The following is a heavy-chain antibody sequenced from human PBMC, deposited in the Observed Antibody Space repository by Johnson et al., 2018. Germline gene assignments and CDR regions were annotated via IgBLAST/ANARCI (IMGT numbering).Heavy chain of an antibody. CDR2: IQRKTEGGTT. CDR1: GFAFSNAW. V-gene: IGHV3-15*01. D-gene: IGHD3-10*01. Sequence: VQLVESGGGLVKPGGSLGLSCAASGFAFSNAWMSWVRQAPGPGLEWVGRIQRKTEGGTTDYATPVKGRFTISTDDSKNTLFLQMNSLKIEDTALYYCTTGITMVRGYYYYGIDVWGQGTTVTVSS. J-gene: IGHJ6*02. CDR3: TTGITMVRGYYYYGIDV.